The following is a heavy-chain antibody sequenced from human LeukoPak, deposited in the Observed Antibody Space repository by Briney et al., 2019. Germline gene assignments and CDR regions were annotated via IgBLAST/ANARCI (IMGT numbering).Heavy chain of an antibody. CDR3: ARDHGDYVWGSYRYGPPFDY. CDR1: GFTSSSYS. V-gene: IGHV3-21*01. Sequence: GGSLRLSCAASGFTSSSYSMNWVRQAPGKGLEWVSSISSSSSYIYYADSVKGRFTISRDNAKNSLYLQMNSLRAEDTAVYYCARDHGDYVWGSYRYGPPFDYWGQGTLVTVSS. J-gene: IGHJ4*02. D-gene: IGHD3-16*02. CDR2: ISSSSSYI.